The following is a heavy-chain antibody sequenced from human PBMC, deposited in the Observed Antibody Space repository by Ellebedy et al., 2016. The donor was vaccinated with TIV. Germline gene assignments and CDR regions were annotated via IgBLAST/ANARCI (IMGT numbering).Heavy chain of an antibody. Sequence: AASVKVSCKASGYSLTSNGISWVRQAPGPGLEWMGWIGAYNGNTNYAQKFQGRVTMTTDTSTSTVYMDLRSLRSDDTAVYDCARGLWFGELDVWGQGTTVTVSS. CDR2: IGAYNGNT. J-gene: IGHJ6*02. D-gene: IGHD3-10*01. CDR1: GYSLTSNG. CDR3: ARGLWFGELDV. V-gene: IGHV1-18*01.